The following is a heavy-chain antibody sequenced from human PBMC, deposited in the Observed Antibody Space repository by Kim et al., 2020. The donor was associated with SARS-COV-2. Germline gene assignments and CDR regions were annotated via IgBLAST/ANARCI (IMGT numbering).Heavy chain of an antibody. J-gene: IGHJ4*02. CDR3: ARDHFSSSSGYYADLDY. V-gene: IGHV1-46*01. D-gene: IGHD3-22*01. Sequence: FQGRVTMTRDTSTSTVYMELSSLRSEDTAVYYCARDHFSSSSGYYADLDYWGQGTLVTVSS.